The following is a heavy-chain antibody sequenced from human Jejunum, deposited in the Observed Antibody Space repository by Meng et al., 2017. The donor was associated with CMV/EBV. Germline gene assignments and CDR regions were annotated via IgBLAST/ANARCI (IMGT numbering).Heavy chain of an antibody. Sequence: GLSWVRQATGHGLEWMGWISGQRGYTHYAQKFQGRVMLTSDTSTNTAYMELRSLKSDDTAIYYCVRDSSVEVISGGFSNTFYGMDVWGQGTTVTVSS. CDR3: VRDSSVEVISGGFSNTFYGMDV. CDR2: ISGQRGYT. CDR1: G. J-gene: IGHJ6*02. V-gene: IGHV1-18*04. D-gene: IGHD3-3*01.